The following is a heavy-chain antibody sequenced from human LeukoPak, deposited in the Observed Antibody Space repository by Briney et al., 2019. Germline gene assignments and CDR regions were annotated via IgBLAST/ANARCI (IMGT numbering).Heavy chain of an antibody. CDR2: ISWNSGSI. CDR3: AKGITKTTGTPVDY. J-gene: IGHJ4*02. CDR1: GFTFDDYA. D-gene: IGHD1-1*01. Sequence: GGSLRLSCAASGFTFDDYAMHWVRQAPGKGLEWVSGISWNSGSIGYADSVKGRFTISRDNAKNSLYLQMNSLRAEDMALYYCAKGITKTTGTPVDYCGQGTLVTVSS. V-gene: IGHV3-9*03.